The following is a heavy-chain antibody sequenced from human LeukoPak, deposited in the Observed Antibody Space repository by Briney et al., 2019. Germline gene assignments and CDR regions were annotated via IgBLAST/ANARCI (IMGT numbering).Heavy chain of an antibody. CDR3: AKDRWGIAAAGSFDY. D-gene: IGHD6-13*01. V-gene: IGHV3-21*06. Sequence: GGSLRLSCAASGFTFSTYTLTWVRQAPGKGLEWVSSIDSSSSYIHYADSVKGRFTISRDNAKNSMYLEMNSLRAEDTAVYYCAKDRWGIAAAGSFDYWGQGTLVTVSS. CDR2: IDSSSSYI. CDR1: GFTFSTYT. J-gene: IGHJ4*02.